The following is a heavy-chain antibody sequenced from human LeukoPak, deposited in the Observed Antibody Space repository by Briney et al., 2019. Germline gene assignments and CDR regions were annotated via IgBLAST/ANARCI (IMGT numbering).Heavy chain of an antibody. CDR1: GASISSGGYY. CDR2: IYYSGST. Sequence: SQTLSLTCSVSGASISSGGYYWSWIRQLPGKGLEWIGYIYYSGSTYYNPSLKSRVTISVDTSKNQFSLKLSSVTAADTAVYYCARLDVRTGAFDIWGQGTMVTVSS. V-gene: IGHV4-31*03. J-gene: IGHJ3*02. D-gene: IGHD1-1*01. CDR3: ARLDVRTGAFDI.